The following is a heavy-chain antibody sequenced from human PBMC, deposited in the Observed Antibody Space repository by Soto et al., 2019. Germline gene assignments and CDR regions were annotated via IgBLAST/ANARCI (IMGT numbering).Heavy chain of an antibody. Sequence: QVQLQQWGAGLLKPSETLSLTCGVYGGSFSGYYWSWIRQPPGKGLEWIGEINPSGGTNYNPSLKSRVTISVDTSKNQFSLKVTSVTAADTAVYSFARVRASRGQRDFDSWGQGTLVTVSS. CDR1: GGSFSGYY. CDR3: ARVRASRGQRDFDS. V-gene: IGHV4-34*01. CDR2: INPSGGT. J-gene: IGHJ4*02. D-gene: IGHD6-13*01.